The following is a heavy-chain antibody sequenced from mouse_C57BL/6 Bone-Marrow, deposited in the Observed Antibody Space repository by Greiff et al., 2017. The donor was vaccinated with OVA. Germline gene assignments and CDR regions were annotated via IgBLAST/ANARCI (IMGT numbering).Heavy chain of an antibody. V-gene: IGHV14-4*01. D-gene: IGHD2-3*01. Sequence: VQLKESGAELVRPGASVKLSCTASGFNIKDDYMHWVKQRPEQGLEWIGWIDPENGDTEYASKFQGKATITADTSSNTAYLQRSSLTSEDTAVYYCTVYDGYYFWDFDVWGTGTTVTVSS. J-gene: IGHJ1*03. CDR2: IDPENGDT. CDR1: GFNIKDDY. CDR3: TVYDGYYFWDFDV.